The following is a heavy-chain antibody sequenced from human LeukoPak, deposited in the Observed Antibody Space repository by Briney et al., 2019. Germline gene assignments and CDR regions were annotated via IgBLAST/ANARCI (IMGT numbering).Heavy chain of an antibody. D-gene: IGHD3-3*01. CDR1: GLIFKNYA. CDR3: AKADATIGGAFDI. V-gene: IGHV3-23*01. J-gene: IGHJ3*02. CDR2: ISGTSDTT. Sequence: PGGSLRLSCAASGLIFKNYAMSWVRQAPGKGLEWVSIISGTSDTTRYGDSVRGRFTTSRDNPRNTLYLQMNSLRADDTAVYYCAKADATIGGAFDIWGQGTMVTVSS.